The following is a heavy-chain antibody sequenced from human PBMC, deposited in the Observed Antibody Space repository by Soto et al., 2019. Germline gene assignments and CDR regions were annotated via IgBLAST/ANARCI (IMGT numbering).Heavy chain of an antibody. D-gene: IGHD1-1*01. CDR1: GYTFSTYG. V-gene: IGHV1-18*01. Sequence: QVQLAQSGAEVKKPGASVTVSCKASGYTFSTYGISWVRQAPGQVLEWVGWISVHNGYTKYATELQGRVTVTTDPSTSTAYMELRSLRSDDSAVDYCARLEHNFGPHDYWGQGTLVTVTS. J-gene: IGHJ4*02. CDR2: ISVHNGYT. CDR3: ARLEHNFGPHDY.